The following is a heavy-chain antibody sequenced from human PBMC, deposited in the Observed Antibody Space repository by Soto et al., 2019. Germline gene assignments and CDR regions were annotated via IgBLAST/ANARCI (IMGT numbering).Heavy chain of an antibody. CDR3: ARVPNDFWSGYVDY. J-gene: IGHJ4*02. V-gene: IGHV4-59*01. CDR1: GGSIGSYY. Sequence: SETLSLTCTVSGGSIGSYYWSWIRQPPGKGLEWIGYIYYSGSTNYNPSLKSRVTISVDTSKNQFSLKLSSVTAADTAVYYCARVPNDFWSGYVDYWGQGTLVTVSS. CDR2: IYYSGST. D-gene: IGHD3-3*01.